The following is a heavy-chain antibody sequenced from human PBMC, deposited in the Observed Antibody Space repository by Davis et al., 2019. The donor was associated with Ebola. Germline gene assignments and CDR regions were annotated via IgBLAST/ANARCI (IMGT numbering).Heavy chain of an antibody. CDR2: IYPGDSDT. CDR1: GYSFTSYW. CDR3: AGGGYYYGVAEYFQH. V-gene: IGHV5-51*01. J-gene: IGHJ1*01. D-gene: IGHD3-22*01. Sequence: GESLKISCKGSGYSFTSYWIGWVRQMPGKGLEWMGIIYPGDSDTRYSPSFQGQVTISADKSISTAYLQWSSLKASDTAMYYCAGGGYYYGVAEYFQHWGQGTLVTVSS.